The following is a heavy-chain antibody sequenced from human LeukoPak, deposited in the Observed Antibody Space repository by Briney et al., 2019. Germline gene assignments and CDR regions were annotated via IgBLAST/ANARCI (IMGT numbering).Heavy chain of an antibody. D-gene: IGHD3-10*01. V-gene: IGHV5-10-1*01. CDR2: IAPSDSYT. CDR1: GYSFTSYW. CDR3: ARHYGSSPPYYFDY. Sequence: GESLKISCKGSGYSFTSYWISWVRQMLGKGLEWMGRIAPSDSYTNYSPSFQGHVTISADKSISTAYLQWSSLKASDTAMYYCARHYGSSPPYYFDYWGQGTLVTVSS. J-gene: IGHJ4*02.